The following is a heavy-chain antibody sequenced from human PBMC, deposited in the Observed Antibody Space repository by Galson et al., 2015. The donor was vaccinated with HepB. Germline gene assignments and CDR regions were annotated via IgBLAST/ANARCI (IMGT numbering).Heavy chain of an antibody. CDR1: GGSINYH. V-gene: IGHV4-59*01. CDR2: LYDSGST. Sequence: TLSLTCTVSGGSINYHWSWIRQPPGKGLEWIGYLYDSGSTKYNPSLRSRVTISVDTSKKQVSLNLKSVTAADTAMYYCARGDYSGNLKYWGQGTLVTVSS. J-gene: IGHJ4*02. CDR3: ARGDYSGNLKY. D-gene: IGHD4-23*01.